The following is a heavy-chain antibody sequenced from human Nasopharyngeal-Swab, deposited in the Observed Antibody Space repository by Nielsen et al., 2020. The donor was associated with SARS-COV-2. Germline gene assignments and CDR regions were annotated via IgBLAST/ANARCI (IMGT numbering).Heavy chain of an antibody. CDR2: IGTAGDT. V-gene: IGHV3-13*01. J-gene: IGHJ6*02. Sequence: GEYVKISCEASGFTFSRYDMNWVRQATGKGMEWVSAIGTAGDTYYPGSVKGRFTISRENAKNSLYLQMNSLRAGDTAVYYCARERTDCSGGSCYSYGMDVWGQGTTVTVSS. D-gene: IGHD2-15*01. CDR3: ARERTDCSGGSCYSYGMDV. CDR1: GFTFSRYD.